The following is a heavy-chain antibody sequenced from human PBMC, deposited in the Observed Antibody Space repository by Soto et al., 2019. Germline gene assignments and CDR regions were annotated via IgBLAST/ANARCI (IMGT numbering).Heavy chain of an antibody. V-gene: IGHV3-15*06. CDR3: SPWGGY. D-gene: IGHD3-16*01. CDR1: GFSFSTAW. Sequence: EVQLVESGGGLVKPGGSLRLSCAASGFSFSTAWMSWVRQAPGKGLEWVGRIKTATEGGTTNFAAPVKGRFNISRDDSKNMLYLQMNSLKTGDTAVYSCSPWGGYWGQGTLVTVSS. J-gene: IGHJ4*02. CDR2: IKTATEGGTT.